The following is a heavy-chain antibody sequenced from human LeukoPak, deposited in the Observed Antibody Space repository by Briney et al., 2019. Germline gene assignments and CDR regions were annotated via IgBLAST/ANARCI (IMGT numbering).Heavy chain of an antibody. V-gene: IGHV3-74*01. D-gene: IGHD5-24*01. CDR1: GFIFSSYA. CDR3: ARVGGYNSYFDY. Sequence: TGGSLRLSCAASGFIFSSYAMSWVRQAPGKGLEWVSRIKSDGSSTDYADSVKGRFTISRDNAKNTLYLQMNSLRAEDTAVYFCARVGGYNSYFDYWGQGTLVTVSS. J-gene: IGHJ4*02. CDR2: IKSDGSST.